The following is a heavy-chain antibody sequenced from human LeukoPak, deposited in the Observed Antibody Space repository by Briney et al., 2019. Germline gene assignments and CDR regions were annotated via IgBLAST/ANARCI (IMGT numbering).Heavy chain of an antibody. Sequence: PGGSLRLSCAASGFTFDDYAMHWVRQTPGKGLEWVSLISGDGGSTYYADSVKGRFTISRDNSKNSLYLQTNSLTTEDTALYYCAAEPWAVPAAMFGEYYYYKDVWGKGTTVTVSS. V-gene: IGHV3-43*02. CDR3: AAEPWAVPAAMFGEYYYYKDV. J-gene: IGHJ6*03. CDR1: GFTFDDYA. D-gene: IGHD2-2*01. CDR2: ISGDGGST.